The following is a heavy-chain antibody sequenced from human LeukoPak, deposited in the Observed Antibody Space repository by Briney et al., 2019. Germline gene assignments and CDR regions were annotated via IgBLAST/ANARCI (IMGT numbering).Heavy chain of an antibody. CDR2: IYYSGST. Sequence: SETLSLTCTVSGDSIISSSYYWGWIRQPPGKGLEWIGSIYYSGSTNYNPSLNSRVTIFVDTSNNQFSLRLTSVTAADTAVYYCARHRKIPGVKYMDVWGKGTTVIVS. V-gene: IGHV4-39*01. CDR3: ARHRKIPGVKYMDV. J-gene: IGHJ6*03. CDR1: GDSIISSSYY. D-gene: IGHD3-10*01.